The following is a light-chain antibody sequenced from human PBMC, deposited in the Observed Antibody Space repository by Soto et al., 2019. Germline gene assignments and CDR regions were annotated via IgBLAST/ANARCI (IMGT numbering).Light chain of an antibody. J-gene: IGKJ4*01. Sequence: EIVLTQSPATLSLSPGERATLSCRASQSVSSHLTWYQQKPGQAPRLLIYDASNRAPGIPARFSGSGSGTDFPLTISSLAPEDFSVYYCQQRTNWRLTFGGGTKVEIK. CDR1: QSVSSH. V-gene: IGKV3-11*01. CDR3: QQRTNWRLT. CDR2: DAS.